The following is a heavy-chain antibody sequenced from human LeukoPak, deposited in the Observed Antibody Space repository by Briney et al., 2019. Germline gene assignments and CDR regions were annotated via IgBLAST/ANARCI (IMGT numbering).Heavy chain of an antibody. D-gene: IGHD6-13*01. J-gene: IGHJ4*02. CDR1: GFTFSSYW. Sequence: PGGSLRLSRAASGFTFSSYWMHWVRQAPGKGLVWVSRINSDGSSTSYADSVKGRFTISRDNAKNTLYLQMNSLRAEDTAVYYCAKIAAAGPFDYWGQGTLVTVSS. CDR3: AKIAAAGPFDY. V-gene: IGHV3-74*01. CDR2: INSDGSST.